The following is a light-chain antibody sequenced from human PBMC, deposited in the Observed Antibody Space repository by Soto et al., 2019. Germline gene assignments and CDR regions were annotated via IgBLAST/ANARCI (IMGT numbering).Light chain of an antibody. V-gene: IGKV3D-20*01. CDR2: DSS. CDR3: QQYGNSPQIT. Sequence: IVLTQSPATLSLSPGERATLSCGASQSVGTYIAWYKQKPGLAPRLVMFDSSTRATGIPDRFSGSGSGTDFTLTISRLEPEDFAVYFRQQYGNSPQITFGQGTRLEIK. CDR1: QSVGTY. J-gene: IGKJ5*01.